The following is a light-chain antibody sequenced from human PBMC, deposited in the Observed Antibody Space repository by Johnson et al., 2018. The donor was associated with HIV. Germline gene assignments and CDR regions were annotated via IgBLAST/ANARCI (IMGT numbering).Light chain of an antibody. CDR2: DNN. Sequence: QSVLTQPPSVSAAPGQTVTISCSGSSSNVGSSFVSWYRQVPGTAPKLLIYDNNKRPSGIPGRFSGSKSGPSATLGITGLQTGDEADYYCGTWDSSLTSYVFGAATKVTVL. CDR3: GTWDSSLTSYV. CDR1: SSNVGSSF. J-gene: IGLJ1*01. V-gene: IGLV1-51*01.